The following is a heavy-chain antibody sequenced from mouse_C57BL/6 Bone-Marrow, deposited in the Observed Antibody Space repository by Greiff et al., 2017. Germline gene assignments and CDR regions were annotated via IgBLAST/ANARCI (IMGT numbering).Heavy chain of an antibody. J-gene: IGHJ2*01. CDR3: TLPYCFDY. V-gene: IGHV14-4*01. CDR1: GFNIKDDY. Sequence: EVKLVESGAELVRPGASVKLSCTASGFNIKDDYMHWVKQRPEQGLEWIGWIDPENGDNEYDSKFQGKATITADTSSNTAYLQLSSLTSADTAVYYCTLPYCFDYWGQGTTLTVSS. D-gene: IGHD5-5*01. CDR2: IDPENGDN.